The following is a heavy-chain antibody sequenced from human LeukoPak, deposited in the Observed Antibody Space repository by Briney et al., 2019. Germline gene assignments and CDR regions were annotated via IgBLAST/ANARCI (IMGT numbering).Heavy chain of an antibody. J-gene: IGHJ5*02. CDR3: ARATWFGELLLNWFDP. Sequence: GASVKVSCKASGYTFTSYGISWVRQAPGQGLEWMGWISAYNGNTNYAQKLQGRVTMTTDTSTSTAYMELSSLRSEDTAVYYCARATWFGELLLNWFDPWGQGTLVTVSS. D-gene: IGHD3-10*01. CDR2: ISAYNGNT. V-gene: IGHV1-18*01. CDR1: GYTFTSYG.